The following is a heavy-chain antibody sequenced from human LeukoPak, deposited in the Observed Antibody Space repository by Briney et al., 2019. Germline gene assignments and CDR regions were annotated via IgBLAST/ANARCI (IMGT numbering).Heavy chain of an antibody. V-gene: IGHV3-11*01. J-gene: IGHJ5*02. CDR3: ARSNIVVVPAAMARPGWFVP. CDR1: GFTFSDYY. Sequence: KPGGSLRLSCAASGFTFSDYYMSWIRQAPGKGLEWVSYISSSGSTIYYADSVKGRFTIARDNAKNSLYLQMNSLRAEDTAVYYCARSNIVVVPAAMARPGWFVPWGQGTLVTVSS. D-gene: IGHD2-2*01. CDR2: ISSSGSTI.